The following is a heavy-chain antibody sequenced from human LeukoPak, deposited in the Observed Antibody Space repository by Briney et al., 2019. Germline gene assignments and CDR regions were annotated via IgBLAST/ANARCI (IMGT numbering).Heavy chain of an antibody. D-gene: IGHD6-13*01. CDR1: GFTFSSYS. Sequence: TGGSLRLSCAASGFTFSSYSMNWVRQAPGKGLEWVSSISSSSSYIYYADSVKGRFTISRDNAKNSLYLQMNSLRAEDTAVYYCARPARAAAGTGGHFDYWGQGTLVTVSS. CDR3: ARPARAAAGTGGHFDY. J-gene: IGHJ4*02. V-gene: IGHV3-21*01. CDR2: ISSSSSYI.